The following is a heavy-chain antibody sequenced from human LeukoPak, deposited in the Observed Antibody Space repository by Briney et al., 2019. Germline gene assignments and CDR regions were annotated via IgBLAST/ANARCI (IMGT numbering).Heavy chain of an antibody. CDR2: INSLGTTA. CDR3: ARDGDFRYFDY. D-gene: IGHD3-9*01. J-gene: IGHJ4*02. CDR1: GFTFSTYY. V-gene: IGHV3-48*03. Sequence: GGSLRLSCAASGFTFSTYYMNWVRQAPGKGLEWISYINSLGTTADYADSVKGRFTISRDNAKNSLYLQLSSLRAEDTAVYYCARDGDFRYFDYWGQGTLVTVSP.